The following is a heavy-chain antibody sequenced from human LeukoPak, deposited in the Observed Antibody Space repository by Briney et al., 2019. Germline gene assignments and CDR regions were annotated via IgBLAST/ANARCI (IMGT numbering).Heavy chain of an antibody. D-gene: IGHD2-21*01. CDR2: ISVGGDST. V-gene: IGHV3-23*01. J-gene: IGHJ3*02. CDR3: AKGIGRGVNDAYDI. CDR1: GFSVSNYY. Sequence: PGGSLRLSCAGSGFSVSNYYMSWVRQAPGKGLEWVSAISVGGDSTYYADSVKGRISISRHNSNNTLYLQMSSLRAEDTAVYYCAKGIGRGVNDAYDIWGQGTMVTVSS.